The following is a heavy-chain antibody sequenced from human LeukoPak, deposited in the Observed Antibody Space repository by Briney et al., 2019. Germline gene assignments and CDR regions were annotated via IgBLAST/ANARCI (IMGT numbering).Heavy chain of an antibody. J-gene: IGHJ4*02. V-gene: IGHV3-21*01. CDR1: GFTFSSYS. CDR3: ARVLVLAPDY. D-gene: IGHD3-3*01. CDR2: ISSSSSYI. Sequence: GGSLRLSCAASGFTFSSYSMNWVRQAPGKGLEWVSSISSSSSYINYADSVKGRFTISRDNAKNSLYLQMNSLRAEDTAVYYCARVLVLAPDYWGQGTLVTVSS.